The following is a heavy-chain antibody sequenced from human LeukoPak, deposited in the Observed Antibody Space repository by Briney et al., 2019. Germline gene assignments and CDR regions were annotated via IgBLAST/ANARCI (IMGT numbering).Heavy chain of an antibody. V-gene: IGHV4-59*01. D-gene: IGHD6-19*01. CDR2: IYYSGST. CDR1: GGSISSYY. Sequence: SETLSLTCTVPGGSISSYYWSWIRQPPGKGLEWIGYIYYSGSTNYNPSLKSRVTISVDTSKNQFSLKLSSVTAADTAVYYCASTSGWYFYFDYWGQGTLVTVSS. J-gene: IGHJ4*02. CDR3: ASTSGWYFYFDY.